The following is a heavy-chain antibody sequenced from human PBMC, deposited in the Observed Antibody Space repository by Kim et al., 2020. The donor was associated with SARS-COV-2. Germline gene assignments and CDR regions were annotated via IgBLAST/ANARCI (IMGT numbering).Heavy chain of an antibody. J-gene: IGHJ1*01. V-gene: IGHV3-23*01. CDR2: T. Sequence: TSYAASVKGRFTISRDNSKNTLYLQINSLTAEDTAVYYCARGGIAGNFQYWGQGTLVTVSS. D-gene: IGHD6-13*01. CDR3: ARGGIAGNFQY.